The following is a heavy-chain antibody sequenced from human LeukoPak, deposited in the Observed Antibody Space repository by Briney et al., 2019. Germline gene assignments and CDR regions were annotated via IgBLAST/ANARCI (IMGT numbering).Heavy chain of an antibody. Sequence: ASVKVSCKTSGYSFTGYYMHWVRQAPGQGLEWMGWINPNSGGTNYTQSFQDRVTMTRDTSITTAYMELNRLTSDDTAVYYCARGDASSWGFFDFWGEGSLVTVCS. J-gene: IGHJ4*02. CDR1: GYSFTGYY. V-gene: IGHV1-2*02. CDR2: INPNSGGT. D-gene: IGHD6-13*01. CDR3: ARGDASSWGFFDF.